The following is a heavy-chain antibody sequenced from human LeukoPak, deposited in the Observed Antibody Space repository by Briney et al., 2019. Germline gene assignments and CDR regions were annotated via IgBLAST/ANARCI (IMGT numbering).Heavy chain of an antibody. Sequence: ASVKVSCKASGYTFTGYYMHWVRQAPGQGLEWMGWINPNSGGTNYAQKFQGRVTMTRVTSISTAYMELSRLRSDDTAVYYCARGSTRYSSSWYSLGNWFDPWGQGTLVTVSS. CDR2: INPNSGGT. J-gene: IGHJ5*02. V-gene: IGHV1-2*02. CDR3: ARGSTRYSSSWYSLGNWFDP. CDR1: GYTFTGYY. D-gene: IGHD6-13*01.